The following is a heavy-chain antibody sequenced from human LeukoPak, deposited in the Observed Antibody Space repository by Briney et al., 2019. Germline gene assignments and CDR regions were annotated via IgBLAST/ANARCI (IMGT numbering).Heavy chain of an antibody. Sequence: SETLSLTCTVSGGSFSTHYWSWIRQPPGRGLEWIGYIYHTGSTNLHPSLKSRVTISVDTSKNQFSLKLSSVTAADTAVYYCARRGVSGSWYFFDYWGQGTLITVSS. J-gene: IGHJ4*02. CDR3: ARRGVSGSWYFFDY. D-gene: IGHD6-13*01. V-gene: IGHV4-59*11. CDR2: IYHTGST. CDR1: GGSFSTHY.